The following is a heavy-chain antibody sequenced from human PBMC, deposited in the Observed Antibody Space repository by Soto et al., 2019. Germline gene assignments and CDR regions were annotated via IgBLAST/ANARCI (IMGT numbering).Heavy chain of an antibody. J-gene: IGHJ4*02. CDR2: IYYSGST. V-gene: IGHV4-31*03. CDR3: ARSVRSGSYYNQHYFDY. D-gene: IGHD3-10*01. CDR1: GGSISSGGYY. Sequence: TLSLTCTVSGGSISSGGYYWSWIRQHPGKGLEWIGYIYYSGSTYYNPSLKSRVTISVDTSKNQFSLKLSSVTAADTAVYYCARSVRSGSYYNQHYFDYWGQGTLVTVSS.